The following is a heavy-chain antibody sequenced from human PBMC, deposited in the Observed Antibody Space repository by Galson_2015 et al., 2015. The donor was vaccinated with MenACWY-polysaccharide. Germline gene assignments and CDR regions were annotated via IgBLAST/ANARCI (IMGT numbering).Heavy chain of an antibody. Sequence: SETLSLTCTVSGGSISTYSWSWIRQPPGKGLEWIVYIYNGGNTYYNPSLKSRVTISVDTSKNQFSLKLTSVTAADTAVYYCARVPGEWGQGTLVTVSS. J-gene: IGHJ4*02. V-gene: IGHV4-59*01. CDR3: ARVPGE. CDR2: IYNGGNT. CDR1: GGSISTYS. D-gene: IGHD3-10*01.